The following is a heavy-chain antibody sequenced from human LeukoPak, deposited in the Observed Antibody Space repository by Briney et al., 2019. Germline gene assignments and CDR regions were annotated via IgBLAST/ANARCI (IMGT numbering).Heavy chain of an antibody. CDR1: GFTFSSYH. Sequence: GGSLRLSCAASGFTFSSYHMNWVRQAPGKGLEWVSYISIFSSTIYYADSVKGRFTISRDDANSLVYLQMNSLRAEDTAVYYCARTNERELDSWGQGTLVTVSS. CDR3: ARTNERELDS. D-gene: IGHD1-26*01. V-gene: IGHV3-48*01. CDR2: ISIFSSTI. J-gene: IGHJ4*02.